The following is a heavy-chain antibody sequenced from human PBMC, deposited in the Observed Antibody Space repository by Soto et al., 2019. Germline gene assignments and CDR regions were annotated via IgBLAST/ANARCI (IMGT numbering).Heavy chain of an antibody. CDR2: IRGSDGKT. J-gene: IGHJ3*01. V-gene: IGHV3-23*01. Sequence: GGSLRLSCAASGFTFSSYTMTWVRQSPGKGLEWVSSIRGSDGKTYYADSVKGRFTIFRDNSKSTLYLQMNGLRDDDTAVYFCAKDPGIETWFDAFDVWGQGTMVTVSS. CDR1: GFTFSSYT. D-gene: IGHD3-10*01. CDR3: AKDPGIETWFDAFDV.